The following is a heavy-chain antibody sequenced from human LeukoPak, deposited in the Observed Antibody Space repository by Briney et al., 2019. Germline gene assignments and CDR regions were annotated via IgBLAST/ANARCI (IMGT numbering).Heavy chain of an antibody. V-gene: IGHV1-8*01. CDR1: GYTFTSYD. CDR3: ARVSTYYDFWSAPRPLYYFDY. Sequence: GASVKVSCKASGYTFTSYDINWVRQATGQGLEWMGWMNPNSGNTGYAQKFQGRVTVTRNTSISTAYMELSSLRSEDTAVYYCARVSTYYDFWSAPRPLYYFDYWGQGTLVTVSS. J-gene: IGHJ4*02. D-gene: IGHD3-3*01. CDR2: MNPNSGNT.